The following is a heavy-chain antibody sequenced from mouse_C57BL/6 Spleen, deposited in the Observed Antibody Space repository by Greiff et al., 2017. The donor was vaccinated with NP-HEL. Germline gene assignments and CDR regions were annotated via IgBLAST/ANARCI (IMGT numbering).Heavy chain of an antibody. V-gene: IGHV1-15*01. CDR1: GYTFTDYE. CDR2: IDPETGGT. Sequence: QVQLKESGAELVRPGASVTLSCKASGYTFTDYEMHWVKQTPVHGLEWIGAIDPETGGTAYNQKFKGKAILTADKSSSTAYMELRSLTSEDSAVYYCTRGNWDPFYAMDYWGQGTSVTVSS. D-gene: IGHD4-1*01. J-gene: IGHJ4*01. CDR3: TRGNWDPFYAMDY.